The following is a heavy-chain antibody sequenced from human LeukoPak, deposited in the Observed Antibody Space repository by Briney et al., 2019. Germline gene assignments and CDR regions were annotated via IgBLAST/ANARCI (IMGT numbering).Heavy chain of an antibody. J-gene: IGHJ6*03. V-gene: IGHV1-18*01. Sequence: ASVKVSCKASGYTFTSYGISWVRQAPGQGLEWLGWISAYNGNTNYAQKLQGRVTMTTDTSTSTAYMELRSLRSDDTAVYYCARERLGSGSWVYYYYYMDVWGKGTTVTVPS. CDR2: ISAYNGNT. CDR3: ARERLGSGSWVYYYYYMDV. CDR1: GYTFTSYG. D-gene: IGHD1-26*01.